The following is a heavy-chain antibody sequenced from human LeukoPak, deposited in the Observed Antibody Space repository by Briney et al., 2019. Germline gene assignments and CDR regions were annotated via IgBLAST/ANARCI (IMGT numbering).Heavy chain of an antibody. V-gene: IGHV3-30*18. CDR2: ISYDGSNK. D-gene: IGHD4-11*01. CDR1: GFTFSRFG. CDR3: AKDRPPTVNGCLDY. J-gene: IGHJ4*02. Sequence: GGSLRLSCAASGFTFSRFGMHWVRQAPGKGLEWVAVISYDGSNKYYADSVKGRFTTSRDNSKNTLYLQMNSLRAEDTAVYYCAKDRPPTVNGCLDYWGQGTLVTVSS.